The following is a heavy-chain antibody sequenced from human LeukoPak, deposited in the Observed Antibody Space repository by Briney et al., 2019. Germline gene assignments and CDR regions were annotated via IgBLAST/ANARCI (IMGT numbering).Heavy chain of an antibody. CDR2: INHSGST. D-gene: IGHD5-18*01. J-gene: IGHJ6*03. CDR3: ARSTSYGYRYYYYYMDV. CDR1: GGSFSGYY. V-gene: IGHV4-34*01. Sequence: PSETLSLTCAVYGGSFSGYYWSWIRQPPGKGLEWIGEINHSGSTNYNPSLKSRVTISVDTSKNQFSLKLSSVTAADTAVYYCARSTSYGYRYYYYYMDVWGKGTTVTVSS.